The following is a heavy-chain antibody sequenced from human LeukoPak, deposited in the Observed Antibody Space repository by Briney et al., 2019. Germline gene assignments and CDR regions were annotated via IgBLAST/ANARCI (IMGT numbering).Heavy chain of an antibody. CDR1: GFTFSSYA. D-gene: IGHD6-19*01. Sequence: GGSLRLSCAASGFTFSSYAMHWVRQAPGKGLEWVAVISYDGSNKYYADSVKSRFTISRDNSKNTLYLQMNSLRAEDTAVYYCARGGSGWYVTPSWFDPWGQGTLVTVSS. J-gene: IGHJ5*02. V-gene: IGHV3-30-3*01. CDR2: ISYDGSNK. CDR3: ARGGSGWYVTPSWFDP.